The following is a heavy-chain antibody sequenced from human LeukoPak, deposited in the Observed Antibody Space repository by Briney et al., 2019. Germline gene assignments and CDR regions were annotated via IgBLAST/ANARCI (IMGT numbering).Heavy chain of an antibody. Sequence: PGGSLRLSCAASGFTFSSYEMNWVRQAPGKGLEWVSYISSSGSTIYYADSVKGRFTISRDNAKNSLYLQMNSLRAEDTAVYYCAKEDTAMVTYDFDYWGQGTLVTVSS. CDR1: GFTFSSYE. D-gene: IGHD5-18*01. CDR2: ISSSGSTI. V-gene: IGHV3-48*03. CDR3: AKEDTAMVTYDFDY. J-gene: IGHJ4*02.